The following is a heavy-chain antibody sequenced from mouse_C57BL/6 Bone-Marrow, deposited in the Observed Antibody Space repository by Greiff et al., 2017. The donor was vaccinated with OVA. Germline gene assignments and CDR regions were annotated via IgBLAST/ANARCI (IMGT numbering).Heavy chain of an antibody. CDR3: ARRRDYAMDY. Sequence: DVQLVESGGGLVKPGGSLKLSCAASGFTFSDYGMHWVRQAPEKGLEWVAYISSGSSTIYYADTVKGRFTISRDNAKNTLFLQMTSLRSEDTAMYYCARRRDYAMDYWGQGTSVTVSS. V-gene: IGHV5-17*01. CDR2: ISSGSSTI. CDR1: GFTFSDYG. J-gene: IGHJ4*01.